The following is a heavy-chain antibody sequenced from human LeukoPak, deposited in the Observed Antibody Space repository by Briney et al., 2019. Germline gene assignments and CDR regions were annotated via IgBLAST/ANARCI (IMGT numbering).Heavy chain of an antibody. D-gene: IGHD1-14*01. CDR3: ARGTAFDI. J-gene: IGHJ3*02. CDR2: TYYRSQFYN. Sequence: SQTLSLTSALSGDSLSMTNFGWNWLRHSPPSGLEWLVRTYYRSQFYNDYADSVKGRITSTPDTSKNQFSLQLSSLTPDDTAVYYCARGTAFDIWGQGTMVTVSS. V-gene: IGHV6-1*01. CDR1: GDSLSMTNFG.